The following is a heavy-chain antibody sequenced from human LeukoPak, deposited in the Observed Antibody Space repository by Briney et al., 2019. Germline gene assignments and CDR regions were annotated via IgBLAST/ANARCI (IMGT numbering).Heavy chain of an antibody. V-gene: IGHV3-20*04. J-gene: IGHJ6*03. CDR2: INWNGGST. Sequence: PGGSLRLSCAASGFTSDDYGMSWVRQAPGKGLEWVSGINWNGGSTDYADSVKGRFTISRDNAKNSLYLQMDSLRAEDTALYYCARRESTYQNYYYFYYMDVWGKGTTVTVSS. CDR1: GFTSDDYG. CDR3: ARRESTYQNYYYFYYMDV.